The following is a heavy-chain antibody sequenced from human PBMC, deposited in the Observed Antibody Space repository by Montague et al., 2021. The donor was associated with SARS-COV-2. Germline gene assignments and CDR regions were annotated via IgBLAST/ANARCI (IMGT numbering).Heavy chain of an antibody. J-gene: IGHJ4*02. CDR3: ARGTKRVFTCDSDSSGYARDS. CDR2: INYSGST. CDR1: GGSFSGYY. V-gene: IGHV4-34*01. Sequence: SETLSLTCAVSGGSFSGYYWSWIRQPPGKGLEWIGEINYSGSTNYNPSLKSRVTISVDTSKNQFSLKLSSVTAADTAVYYCARGTKRVFTCDSDSSGYARDSWGQGTLVTVSS. D-gene: IGHD3-22*01.